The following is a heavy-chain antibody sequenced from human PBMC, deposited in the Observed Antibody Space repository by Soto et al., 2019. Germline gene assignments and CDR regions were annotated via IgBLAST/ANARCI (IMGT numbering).Heavy chain of an antibody. CDR1: GFTLSSYA. D-gene: IGHD2-15*01. J-gene: IGHJ2*01. CDR3: AKDSDYRDRIFWYFDL. Sequence: GGSLRLSCAASGFTLSSYAMSWVRQAPGKGLEWVSAMSGSGGSTYYADSVKGRFTISRDNSKNTLYLQMNSLRAEDTAVYYCAKDSDYRDRIFWYFDLWGRGTLVTVSS. V-gene: IGHV3-23*01. CDR2: MSGSGGST.